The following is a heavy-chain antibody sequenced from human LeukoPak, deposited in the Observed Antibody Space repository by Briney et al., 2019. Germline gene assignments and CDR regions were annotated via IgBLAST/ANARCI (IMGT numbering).Heavy chain of an antibody. CDR1: GGSISSGDYY. D-gene: IGHD4-17*01. CDR3: VALTTVTTYFDY. Sequence: SETLSLTCTVSGGSISSGDYYWSWIRQPPGKGLEWIGYIYYSGSTYYNPSLKSRVTISVDTSKNQFSLKLSSVTAADTAVYYCVALTTVTTYFDYWGQGTLVTVSS. V-gene: IGHV4-30-4*08. CDR2: IYYSGST. J-gene: IGHJ4*02.